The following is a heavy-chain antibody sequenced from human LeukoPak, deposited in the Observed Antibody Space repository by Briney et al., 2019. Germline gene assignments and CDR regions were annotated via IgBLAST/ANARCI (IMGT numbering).Heavy chain of an antibody. Sequence: SVKVSCKASGGTFSSYAISWVRQAPGQGLEWMGRIIPILGIANYAQKFQGRVTITADKSTSTACMELSSLRSEDTAVYYCASAGIVGATALYYFDYWGQGTLVTVSS. D-gene: IGHD1-26*01. CDR3: ASAGIVGATALYYFDY. J-gene: IGHJ4*02. CDR2: IIPILGIA. V-gene: IGHV1-69*04. CDR1: GGTFSSYA.